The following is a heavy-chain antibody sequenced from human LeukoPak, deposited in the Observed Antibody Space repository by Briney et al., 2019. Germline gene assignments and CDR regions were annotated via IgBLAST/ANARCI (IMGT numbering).Heavy chain of an antibody. CDR2: IYYSGST. J-gene: IGHJ4*02. CDR3: ATNASGYREAPFDY. D-gene: IGHD5-12*01. CDR1: GGSISSYY. V-gene: IGHV4-59*01. Sequence: SETLSLTCTVSGGSISSYYWSWIRQPPGKGLEWIGFIYYSGSTNYNPSLKSRVTISVDTSKNQFSLKLSSVTAADTAVYYCATNASGYREAPFDYWGQGTLVTVSS.